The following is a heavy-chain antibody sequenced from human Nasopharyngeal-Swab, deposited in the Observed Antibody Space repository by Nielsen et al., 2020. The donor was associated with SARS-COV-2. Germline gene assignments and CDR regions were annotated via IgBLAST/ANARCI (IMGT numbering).Heavy chain of an antibody. CDR3: ARGPGSWYSLDY. V-gene: IGHV3-7*01. Sequence: GGSLRLSCAASGFTFSSYEMNWVRQAPGKGLEWVANIKQDGSEKYYVDSVKGRFTISRDNAKNSLYLQMNSLRAEDTAVYYCARGPGSWYSLDYWGQGTLVTVSS. CDR2: IKQDGSEK. D-gene: IGHD6-13*01. CDR1: GFTFSSYE. J-gene: IGHJ4*02.